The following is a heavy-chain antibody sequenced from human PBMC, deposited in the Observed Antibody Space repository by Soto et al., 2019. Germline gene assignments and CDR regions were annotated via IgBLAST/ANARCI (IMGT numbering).Heavy chain of an antibody. CDR2: INHSGTT. J-gene: IGHJ4*02. CDR1: GGSFSDYY. CDR3: ARKPIYHFFAGYYSVDY. V-gene: IGHV4-34*01. Sequence: QVQLRQWGAGLLKPSETLSLTCAVFGGSFSDYYWTWIRPPPGTGLEWIGEINHSGTTSYNPSLKSRLTISVDTSNNQFSLKLSSVTAADTAVYYCARKPIYHFFAGYYSVDYWGQGTLVTVSS. D-gene: IGHD3-9*01.